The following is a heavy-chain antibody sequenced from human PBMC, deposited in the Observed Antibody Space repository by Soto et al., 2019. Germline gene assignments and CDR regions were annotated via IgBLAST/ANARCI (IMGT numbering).Heavy chain of an antibody. D-gene: IGHD3-10*01. Sequence: QVQLVQSGAEVKKPGASVKVSCKASGYTFSNYALHWVRQAPGQRLEWMGWINADNGNTKYSQKFQGRVTFTRATSASTAYMDLSSLRSEDTAVYYCASPSDGSGNYYWGQGTLVIVSS. V-gene: IGHV1-3*01. CDR3: ASPSDGSGNYY. CDR1: GYTFSNYA. J-gene: IGHJ4*02. CDR2: INADNGNT.